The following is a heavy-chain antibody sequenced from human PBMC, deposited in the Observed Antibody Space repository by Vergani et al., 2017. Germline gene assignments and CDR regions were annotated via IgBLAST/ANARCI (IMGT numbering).Heavy chain of an antibody. CDR3: ARVEYSSWSFFDY. CDR1: GFTFSSYE. Sequence: EVQLVESGGGLVQPGGSLRLSCAASGFTFSSYEMSWVRQAPGKGLEWISYISSTTTTIYYADSVKGRFTISRDNAKNSLSLQMNSLRAEDTAVYYCARVEYSSWSFFDYWGQGTLVTVSS. V-gene: IGHV3-48*03. J-gene: IGHJ4*02. D-gene: IGHD6-6*01. CDR2: ISSTTTTI.